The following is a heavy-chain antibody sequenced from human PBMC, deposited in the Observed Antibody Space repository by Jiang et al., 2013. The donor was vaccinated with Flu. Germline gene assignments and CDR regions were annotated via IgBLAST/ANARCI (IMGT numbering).Heavy chain of an antibody. D-gene: IGHD3-10*01. CDR2: IYWDDDK. CDR1: GFSLSTSGVG. CDR3: AHRLTIPTLRGVIITNAFDI. Sequence: TLTCTFSGFSLSTSGVGVGWIRQPPGKALEWLALIYWDDDKRYSPSLKSRLTITKDTSKNQVVLTMTNMDPVDTATYYCAHRLTIPTLRGVIITNAFDIWGQGTMVTVSS. V-gene: IGHV2-5*02. J-gene: IGHJ3*02.